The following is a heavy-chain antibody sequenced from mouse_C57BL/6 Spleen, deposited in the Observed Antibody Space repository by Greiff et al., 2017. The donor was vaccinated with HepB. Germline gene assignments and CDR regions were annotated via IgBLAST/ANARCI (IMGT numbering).Heavy chain of an antibody. Sequence: QVQLQQSGAELARPGASVKMSCKASGYTFTSYTMHWVKQRPGQGLEWIGYINPSSGYTKYNQKFKDKATLTADKSSSTAYMQLSSLTSEDSAVYYCARSCLPSYAIDYWGQGTSVTVSS. CDR3: ARSCLPSYAIDY. J-gene: IGHJ4*01. V-gene: IGHV1-4*01. CDR2: INPSSGYT. CDR1: GYTFTSYT.